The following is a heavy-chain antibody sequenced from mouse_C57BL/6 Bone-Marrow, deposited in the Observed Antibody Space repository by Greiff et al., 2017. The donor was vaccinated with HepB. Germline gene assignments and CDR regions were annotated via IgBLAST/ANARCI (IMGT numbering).Heavy chain of an antibody. CDR3: TRAPHWVYFDY. V-gene: IGHV5-9-1*02. D-gene: IGHD4-1*01. CDR1: GFTFSSYA. CDR2: ISSGGDYI. J-gene: IGHJ2*01. Sequence: EVMLVESGEGLVKPGGSLKLSCAASGFTFSSYAMSWVRQTPEKRLEWVAYISSGGDYIYYADTVKGRFTISRDNARNTLYLQMSSLKSEDTAMYYCTRAPHWVYFDYWGQGTTLTVSS.